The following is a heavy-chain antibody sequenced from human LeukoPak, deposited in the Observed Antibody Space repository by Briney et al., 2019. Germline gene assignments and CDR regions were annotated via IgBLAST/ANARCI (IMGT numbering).Heavy chain of an antibody. CDR1: GFTFSSYA. CDR2: INFSGDNRGDNT. J-gene: IGHJ6*02. V-gene: IGHV3-23*01. D-gene: IGHD4-17*01. CDR3: ARPDYGYYYGMDV. Sequence: GGSLRLSCAASGFTFSSYAMSWVRQAPGKGLEWVSGINFSGDNRGDNTYYADSVRGRFSISRDNSQNTVFLQMNSLRVEDTAVYYCARPDYGYYYGMDVWGQGTTVTVSS.